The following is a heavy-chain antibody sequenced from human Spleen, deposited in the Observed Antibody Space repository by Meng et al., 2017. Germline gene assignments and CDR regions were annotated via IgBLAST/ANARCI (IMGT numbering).Heavy chain of an antibody. CDR1: GFSLSTSGVG. V-gene: IGHV2-5*02. CDR2: VYWDDTK. D-gene: IGHD1-26*01. CDR3: AHDSVGARGFEY. Sequence: QITLKESGPTLVKPTQTLTLTCTFSGFSLSTSGVGVAWIRQPPGKALECLALVYWDDTKRYSPYLRGRLTVTKDTSKNLVFPTMTNMDPVDTATYYCAHDSVGARGFEYWGQGALVTVSS. J-gene: IGHJ4*02.